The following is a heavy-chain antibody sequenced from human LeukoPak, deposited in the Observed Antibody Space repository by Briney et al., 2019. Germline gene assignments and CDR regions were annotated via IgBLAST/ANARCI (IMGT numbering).Heavy chain of an antibody. J-gene: IGHJ4*02. V-gene: IGHV4-59*11. Sequence: SETLSLTCSVYGGSINNRYWSWIRQPPGKGLEWVGYIFYTGSTNYNPSLKSRVAISVDTSKNQFSLRLNSVTAADTAVYYCAGGDFWSGFDYWGLGNLVTVSS. CDR1: GGSINNRY. CDR2: IFYTGST. D-gene: IGHD3-3*01. CDR3: AGGDFWSGFDY.